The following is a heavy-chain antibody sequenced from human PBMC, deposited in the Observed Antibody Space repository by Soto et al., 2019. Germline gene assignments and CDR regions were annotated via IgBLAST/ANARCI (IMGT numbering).Heavy chain of an antibody. CDR3: ARPGSGYDVLTGRYFYYYHTVDV. CDR1: GFIFSTYA. J-gene: IGHJ6*02. Sequence: HPGGSLRLSCAASGFIFSTYAMHWVRKPPAKGLEGVAVISYDGNTKDYADSVKGRFSISRDNSKNTVYLQMSSLRTEDTAVYYCARPGSGYDVLTGRYFYYYHTVDVWGQGTTVTVSS. D-gene: IGHD3-9*01. V-gene: IGHV3-30-3*01. CDR2: ISYDGNTK.